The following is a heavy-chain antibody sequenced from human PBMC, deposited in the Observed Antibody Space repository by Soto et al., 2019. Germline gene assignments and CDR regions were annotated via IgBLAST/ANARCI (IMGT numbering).Heavy chain of an antibody. V-gene: IGHV1-69*06. CDR3: ASRRGSYYYDSRGYYGKYHYGIDV. Sequence: SGKISCKASGCTFSSYAISWVGQAAGQGREWMGGIIPIFGTANYAQKFQGRVTITADKSTSTAYMELSSLRSEDTAVYYCASRRGSYYYDSRGYYGKYHYGIDVYGDRHTVT. J-gene: IGHJ6*02. CDR2: IIPIFGTA. CDR1: GCTFSSYA. D-gene: IGHD3-22*01.